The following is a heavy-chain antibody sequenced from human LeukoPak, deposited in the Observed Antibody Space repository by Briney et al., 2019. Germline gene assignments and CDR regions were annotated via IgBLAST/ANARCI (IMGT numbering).Heavy chain of an antibody. D-gene: IGHD6-25*01. CDR3: ARSSGTGTFSY. J-gene: IGHJ4*02. CDR2: VYYGRSP. Sequence: SGTLSLTCAVSGDSISRSTYYWAWIRQPPGKGLEWIGSVYYGRSPYFNPSLESRATISVDTSKNHFSLKMSSVTAADTAVYYCARSSGTGTFSYWGQGTLVTVSS. CDR1: GDSISRSTYY. V-gene: IGHV4-39*02.